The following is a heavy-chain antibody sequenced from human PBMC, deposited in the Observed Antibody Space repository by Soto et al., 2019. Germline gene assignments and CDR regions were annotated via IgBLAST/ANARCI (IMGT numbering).Heavy chain of an antibody. CDR3: ARGGYYDNSWGKLNHYGLDV. D-gene: IGHD3-16*01. Sequence: QVQLMQSAGEVKKPGASVRVSCKASGYTFIRYGMTWVRQAPGERLEWLGWISPYNDYTIYAQKVQGRVTMTTDTSTRTVDMDLRGLRSDDTAVYYCARGGYYDNSWGKLNHYGLDVWGQGTSVTVSS. J-gene: IGHJ6*02. CDR1: GYTFIRYG. V-gene: IGHV1-18*01. CDR2: ISPYNDYT.